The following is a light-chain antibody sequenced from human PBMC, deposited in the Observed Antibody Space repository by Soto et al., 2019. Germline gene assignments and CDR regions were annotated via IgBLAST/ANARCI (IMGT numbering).Light chain of an antibody. Sequence: EIVMTQSPATLSVSPGERATLSCRASQSVASTYLAWYQHKPGQAPRLLIYGASTRATGIPARFSGSGSGTEFTLTISSLQSEDFAVYYCQQYNNWPPWTFGQGTKVDIK. CDR2: GAS. J-gene: IGKJ1*01. CDR3: QQYNNWPPWT. V-gene: IGKV3-15*01. CDR1: QSVASTY.